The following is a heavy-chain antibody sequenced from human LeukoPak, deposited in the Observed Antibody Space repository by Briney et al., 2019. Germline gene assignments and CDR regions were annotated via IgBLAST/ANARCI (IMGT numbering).Heavy chain of an antibody. D-gene: IGHD3-10*01. CDR1: GGSISSSSYY. CDR2: IYYSGST. Sequence: PSETLSLTSTGSGGSISSSSYYWGWIRQPPGKGLEGIGSIYYSGSTYYNPSLESRVTISVDTSKNQFSLKLSSVTAADTAVYYCARAGGFSVWFYGYWGQGTLVTVSS. CDR3: ARAGGFSVWFYGY. V-gene: IGHV4-39*07. J-gene: IGHJ4*02.